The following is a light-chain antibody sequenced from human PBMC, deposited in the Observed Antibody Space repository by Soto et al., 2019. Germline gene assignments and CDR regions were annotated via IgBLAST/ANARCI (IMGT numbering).Light chain of an antibody. CDR2: RNN. Sequence: QSVLTQPPSVSGTPGQRVTISCSGSISNIGNNYVHWFQQLPGTAPKVLSNRNNQRPSGVPDRFSGSKSGTSASLAISGLRSEDEAEYYCAAWDDTVRSYVFGAGTKLTVL. CDR3: AAWDDTVRSYV. CDR1: ISNIGNNY. V-gene: IGLV1-47*01. J-gene: IGLJ1*01.